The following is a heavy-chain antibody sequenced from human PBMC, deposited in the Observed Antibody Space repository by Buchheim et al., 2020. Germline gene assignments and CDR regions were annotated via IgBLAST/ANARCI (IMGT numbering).Heavy chain of an antibody. CDR3: ATRTGSISMG. CDR2: ISGSGGST. J-gene: IGHJ4*01. Sequence: EVQLLESGGGLVQPGGSLRLSCAASGFTFSSYAMSWVRQAPGKGLEWVSAISGSGGSTYYADSVKGRFTIPGANSKKPLILQMNSLRAEDTAVYYCATRTGSISMGWGHGTL. CDR1: GFTFSSYA. D-gene: IGHD3-3*02. V-gene: IGHV3-23*01.